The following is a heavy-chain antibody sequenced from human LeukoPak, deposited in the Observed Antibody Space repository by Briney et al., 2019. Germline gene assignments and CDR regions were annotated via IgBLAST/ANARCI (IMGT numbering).Heavy chain of an antibody. V-gene: IGHV4-59*01. CDR1: GGSISSYY. D-gene: IGHD2/OR15-2a*01. J-gene: IGHJ4*02. Sequence: SSETLSLTCTVSGGSISSYYWSWIRQPPGKGLEFIGYIYYSGSTNYNPSLKSRVTISIDTSKNQFSLKLSSVTAADTAVYYCARENGAFSPFGYWGQGTLVTVLS. CDR3: ARENGAFSPFGY. CDR2: IYYSGST.